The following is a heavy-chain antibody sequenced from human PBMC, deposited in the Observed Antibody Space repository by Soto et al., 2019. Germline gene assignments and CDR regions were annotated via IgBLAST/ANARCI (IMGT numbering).Heavy chain of an antibody. Sequence: ASVKVSCKASGYTFINYGISWVRQAPGQGLEWMGWISPYNGNTNYAQNLQGRVTLTTDTSTSTAYMELRSLRSDDTAVYYCARDRVAGISHWFEPWGQGTRVTVPS. CDR1: GYTFINYG. J-gene: IGHJ5*02. V-gene: IGHV1-18*01. CDR3: ARDRVAGISHWFEP. CDR2: ISPYNGNT. D-gene: IGHD6-19*01.